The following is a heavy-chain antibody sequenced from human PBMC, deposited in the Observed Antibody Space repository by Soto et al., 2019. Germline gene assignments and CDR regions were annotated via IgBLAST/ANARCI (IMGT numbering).Heavy chain of an antibody. CDR2: IWYDGSNK. V-gene: IGHV3-30*02. CDR1: GFTFSIYG. J-gene: IGHJ4*02. D-gene: IGHD3-9*01. CDR3: ATAQDILTGYYKVY. Sequence: GGSLRLSCAASGFTFSIYGMHWVRQAPDKGLEWVAVIWYDGSNKYYADSVKGRFTISRHNSKNTLYLQMNSLRAEDTAVYYCATAQDILTGYYKVYWGQGTLVTVSS.